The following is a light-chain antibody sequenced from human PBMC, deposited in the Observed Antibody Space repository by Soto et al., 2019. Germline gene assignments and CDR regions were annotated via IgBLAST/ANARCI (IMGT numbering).Light chain of an antibody. CDR2: EVS. Sequence: QSALTQPPSASGSPGQSVTISCTGTRINVGGYNYASWYQQHPGKAPKLMIYEVSKRPSGVPDRFSGSKSGNTASLTVSGLQAEDEADYYCSSYAGSNLWVFGGGTKLTVL. V-gene: IGLV2-8*01. CDR3: SSYAGSNLWV. J-gene: IGLJ3*02. CDR1: RINVGGYNY.